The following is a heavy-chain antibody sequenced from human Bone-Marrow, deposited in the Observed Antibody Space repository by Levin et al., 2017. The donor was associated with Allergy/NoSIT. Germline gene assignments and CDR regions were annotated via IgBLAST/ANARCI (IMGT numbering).Heavy chain of an antibody. CDR2: MNPNSGNT. CDR3: ARTNGSSSSVIARWFQPVAY. D-gene: IGHD6-6*01. Sequence: GESLKISCKASGYTFTSYDINWVRQATGQGLEWMGWMNPNSGNTGYAQKFQGRVTMTRNTSISTAYMELSSLRSEDTAVYYCARTNGSSSSVIARWFQPVAYWGQGTLVTVSS. CDR1: GYTFTSYD. V-gene: IGHV1-8*01. J-gene: IGHJ4*02.